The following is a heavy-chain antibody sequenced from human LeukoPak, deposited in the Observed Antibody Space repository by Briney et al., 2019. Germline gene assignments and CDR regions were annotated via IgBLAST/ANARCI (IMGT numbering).Heavy chain of an antibody. CDR3: ARPNESGEYHGLDH. CDR1: GFTFTAYG. CDR2: IWYDGSKE. D-gene: IGHD2-15*01. Sequence: GGSLRLSCVASGFTFTAYGMHWVRQAPGKGLEWVAVIWYDGSKEYYGDSVKGRFAISRDDSRNTVHLQMNSLRAEDTAIYYCARPNESGEYHGLDHWGQGTLVTVSS. J-gene: IGHJ4*02. V-gene: IGHV3-33*01.